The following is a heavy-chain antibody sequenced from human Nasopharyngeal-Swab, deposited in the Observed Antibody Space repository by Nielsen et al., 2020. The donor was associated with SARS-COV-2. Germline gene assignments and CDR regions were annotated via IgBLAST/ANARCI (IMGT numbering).Heavy chain of an antibody. CDR2: ISHDGSNK. D-gene: IGHD4-17*01. V-gene: IGHV3-30*03. Sequence: GGSLRLSCAASGFTFSSYGMHWVRQAPGKGLEWVAVISHDGSNKYYADSVKGRFTISRDNSKNTLYLQMNSLRAEDTAVYYCARSYYGAYYYGMDVWGQGTTVTASS. CDR3: ARSYYGAYYYGMDV. CDR1: GFTFSSYG. J-gene: IGHJ6*02.